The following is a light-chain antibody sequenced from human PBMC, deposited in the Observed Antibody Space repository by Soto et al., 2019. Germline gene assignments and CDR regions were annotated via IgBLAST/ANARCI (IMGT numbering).Light chain of an antibody. Sequence: QSALTQPSSVSVSPGQSITISCTGTRSDVGNYNLFCWYQQHTGKAPKLMIYEVNKRPSGVSNRFSGSKSGNTASLTISGLQAEDEADYYCCSYAGSDTWAFGGGTKLTVL. CDR3: CSYAGSDTWA. J-gene: IGLJ3*02. V-gene: IGLV2-23*02. CDR2: EVN. CDR1: RSDVGNYNL.